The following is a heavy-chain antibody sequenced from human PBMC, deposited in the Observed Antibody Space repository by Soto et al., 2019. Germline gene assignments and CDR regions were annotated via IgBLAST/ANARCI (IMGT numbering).Heavy chain of an antibody. CDR1: GGTFSSYA. J-gene: IGHJ4*02. CDR2: IIPIFGTA. Sequence: GASVKVSCKASGGTFSSYAISWVRQAPGQGLEWMGGIIPIFGTANYAQKFQGRVTITADESTSTAYMELSSLRSEDTAVYYCARGRVSRRLLPPDYWGQGTLVTVSS. CDR3: ARGRVSRRLLPPDY. V-gene: IGHV1-69*13. D-gene: IGHD3-22*01.